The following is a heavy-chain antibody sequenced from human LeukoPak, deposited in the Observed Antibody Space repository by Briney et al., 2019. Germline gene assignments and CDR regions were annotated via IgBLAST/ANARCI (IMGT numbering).Heavy chain of an antibody. CDR2: IKQDGSVK. Sequence: GGSLRLSCAASGFTFNDYWMTWVRQAPGKGLEGVADIKQDGSVKKYVDSVKGRFTISGDNAKNSLYVEMNSLRAEDTGVYYCARGPHKEASTYWGQGTLVTVSS. J-gene: IGHJ4*02. CDR3: ARGPHKEASTY. V-gene: IGHV3-7*01. CDR1: GFTFNDYW.